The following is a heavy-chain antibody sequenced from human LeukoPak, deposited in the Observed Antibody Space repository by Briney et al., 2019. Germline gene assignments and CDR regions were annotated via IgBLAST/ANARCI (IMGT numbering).Heavy chain of an antibody. CDR1: GYSFTTHW. D-gene: IGHD2-8*02. CDR2: IDPSDSYT. Sequence: GESLKISCKGSGYSFTTHWITWVRQMPGKGLEWMGRIDPSDSYTNYSPSFQGQVTISADKSISTAYLQWSSLKASDTAMYYCARSTGGTGPVVYWGQGTLVTVSS. CDR3: ARSTGGTGPVVY. J-gene: IGHJ4*02. V-gene: IGHV5-10-1*04.